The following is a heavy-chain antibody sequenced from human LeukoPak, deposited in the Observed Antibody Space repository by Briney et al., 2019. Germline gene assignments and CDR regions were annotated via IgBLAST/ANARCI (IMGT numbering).Heavy chain of an antibody. Sequence: PSETLSLTCAVYGGSFSGYYWSWIRQPPGKGLEWIGEINHSGSTNYNPSLKSRVTISVDTSKNQFSLKLSSVTAADTAVYYCARDPGASNYYDSSGYFWYFDLWGRGTLVTVSS. CDR3: ARDPGASNYYDSSGYFWYFDL. J-gene: IGHJ2*01. D-gene: IGHD3-22*01. V-gene: IGHV4-34*01. CDR2: INHSGST. CDR1: GGSFSGYY.